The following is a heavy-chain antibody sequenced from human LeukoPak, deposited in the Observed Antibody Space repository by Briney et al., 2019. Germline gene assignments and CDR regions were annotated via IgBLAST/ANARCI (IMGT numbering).Heavy chain of an antibody. CDR3: ERSHVDSDYYDY. Sequence: GGSLRLSCAASGFTFSNYDMSWVRQAPGKGLEWISYSSGSGSALYYADSVKGRFAISRDNTKNSLSLQMNRLRAEDTSVYYCERSHVDSDYYDYWGQGTLVTVSS. CDR1: GFTFSNYD. J-gene: IGHJ4*02. D-gene: IGHD2-21*01. CDR2: SSGSGSAL. V-gene: IGHV3-48*03.